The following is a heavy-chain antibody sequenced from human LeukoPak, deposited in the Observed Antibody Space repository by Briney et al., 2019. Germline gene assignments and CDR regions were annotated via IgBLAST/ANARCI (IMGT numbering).Heavy chain of an antibody. CDR3: ARAVAGTAQIDY. V-gene: IGHV4-31*03. J-gene: IGHJ4*02. CDR1: VGSISIGGYY. CDR2: IYYSGSP. Sequence: SETLSLTCTVPVGSISIGGYYWSWIRQHPGKGLEWIGYIYYSGSPYSNPSLKSRVTISVDTSKNQFSLKLSSVTAADTAVYYCARAVAGTAQIDYWGQGTLVTVSS. D-gene: IGHD6-19*01.